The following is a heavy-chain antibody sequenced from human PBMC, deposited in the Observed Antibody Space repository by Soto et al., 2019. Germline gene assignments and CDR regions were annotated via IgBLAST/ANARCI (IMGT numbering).Heavy chain of an antibody. Sequence: GESLKISCNGSGYSFTSYWISWVRQMPGKGLAWMGRIDPSDSYTNYSPSFQGHVTISADKSISTAYLQWSSLKASDTAMYYCARASQAIQNRPPTPDYYGMDVWGQGTTVTVSS. V-gene: IGHV5-10-1*01. CDR2: IDPSDSYT. CDR3: ARASQAIQNRPPTPDYYGMDV. J-gene: IGHJ6*02. CDR1: GYSFTSYW.